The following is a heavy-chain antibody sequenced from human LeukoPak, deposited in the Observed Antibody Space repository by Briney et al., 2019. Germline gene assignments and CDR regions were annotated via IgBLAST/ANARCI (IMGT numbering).Heavy chain of an antibody. V-gene: IGHV3-23*01. D-gene: IGHD2-15*01. CDR2: ISGSAGST. CDR3: AKVALGYCSATSCLPPRHFDY. J-gene: IGHJ4*02. Sequence: GGSLRLSCAASGFTFSSSAMSWVRQAPGKGLEWVSAISGSAGSTSYADSVKGRFTISRDNSKNTLYLQMNSLRAEDTAVYYCAKVALGYCSATSCLPPRHFDYWVQGTLVTVSS. CDR1: GFTFSSSA.